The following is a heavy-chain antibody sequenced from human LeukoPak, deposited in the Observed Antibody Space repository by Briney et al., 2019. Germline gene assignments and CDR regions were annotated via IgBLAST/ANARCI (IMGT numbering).Heavy chain of an antibody. D-gene: IGHD1-1*01. J-gene: IGHJ6*03. V-gene: IGHV5-51*01. Sequence: GESLKISCKGSGYTFANYWIGWVRQMPGKGLELMGIIHPGDSDTRYSPSFQGQVTISADKYISTAYLQWSSLKASDTAMYYCARQEISSSYYYYMDVWGGGTAVTVSS. CDR2: IHPGDSDT. CDR1: GYTFANYW. CDR3: ARQEISSSYYYYMDV.